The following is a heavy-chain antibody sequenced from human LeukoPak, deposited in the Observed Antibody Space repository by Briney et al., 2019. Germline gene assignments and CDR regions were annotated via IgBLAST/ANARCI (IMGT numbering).Heavy chain of an antibody. Sequence: SETLSLTCTVSSGSISNYYWTWIRQSPGKGLRWIGNIYYSGNTNYNPSLKSRVTISVDTSKNQFSLKLSSVTAADTAVYYCARWVSGGVYYYYYYMDVWGKGTTVTVSS. CDR1: SGSISNYY. J-gene: IGHJ6*03. V-gene: IGHV4-59*08. CDR3: ARWVSGGVYYYYYYMDV. CDR2: IYYSGNT. D-gene: IGHD6-25*01.